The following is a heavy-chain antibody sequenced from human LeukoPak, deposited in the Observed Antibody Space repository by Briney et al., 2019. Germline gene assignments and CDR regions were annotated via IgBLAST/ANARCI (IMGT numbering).Heavy chain of an antibody. CDR3: ALAVPNNFDP. J-gene: IGHJ5*02. Sequence: GGSLRLSCAASGFSFRDYYMSWIRQAPGKGLEWVSYISSSGDYTNYADSVKGRFTISRDNAKNSLFLQMNSLKASDTAMYYCALAVPNNFDPWGQGTLVTVSS. CDR1: GFSFRDYY. D-gene: IGHD2-15*01. CDR2: ISSSGDYT. V-gene: IGHV3-11*03.